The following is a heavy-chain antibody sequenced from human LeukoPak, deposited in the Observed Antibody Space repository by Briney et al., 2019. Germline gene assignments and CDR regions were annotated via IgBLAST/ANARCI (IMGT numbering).Heavy chain of an antibody. CDR2: INWNGAST. V-gene: IGHV3-20*04. Sequence: GGSLRPSCAASGFRFDDHGMSWVRQVPGKGLEWVSGINWNGASTGYGDSVKGRFTISRDNAKNSLYLQMNSLRAEDTALYYCAGGDRNGWYFDYWGQGILVTVSS. D-gene: IGHD6-19*01. CDR1: GFRFDDHG. J-gene: IGHJ4*02. CDR3: AGGDRNGWYFDY.